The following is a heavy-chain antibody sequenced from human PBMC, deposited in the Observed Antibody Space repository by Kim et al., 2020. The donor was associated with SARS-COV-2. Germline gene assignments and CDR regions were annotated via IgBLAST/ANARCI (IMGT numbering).Heavy chain of an antibody. V-gene: IGHV4-34*01. Sequence: SETLSLTCAVYGGSFSGYYWSWIRQPPGKGLEWIGEINHSGSTNYNPSLKSRVTISVDTSKNQFSLKLSSVTAADTAVYYCARVDYGDYGDYYYYYGMDV. J-gene: IGHJ6*01. CDR3: ARVDYGDYGDYYYYYGMDV. CDR2: INHSGST. D-gene: IGHD4-17*01. CDR1: GGSFSGYY.